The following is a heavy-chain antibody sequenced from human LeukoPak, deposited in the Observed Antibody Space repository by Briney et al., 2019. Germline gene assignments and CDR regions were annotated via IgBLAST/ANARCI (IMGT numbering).Heavy chain of an antibody. Sequence: PGGSLRLSCAASGFTFNNYWMTWVRQGPGKGLEWVANTKPGGNEKYYVDSVKGRFTISRDNVKNSLYLQMNSLRAEDTAIYYCATFRFLGTWGQGTMVTVSP. CDR1: GFTFNNYW. CDR2: TKPGGNEK. V-gene: IGHV3-7*03. D-gene: IGHD3-3*01. CDR3: ATFRFLGT. J-gene: IGHJ3*01.